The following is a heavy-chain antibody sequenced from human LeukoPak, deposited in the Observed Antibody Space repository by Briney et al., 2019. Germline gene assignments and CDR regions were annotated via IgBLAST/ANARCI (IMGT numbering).Heavy chain of an antibody. D-gene: IGHD3-10*01. Sequence: PSETLSLTCTVSGGSISSYYWSWIRQPPGKGLEWIGYIYYSGSTNYNPSLKSRVTISVDTSKYQFSLKLSSVTAADTAVYYCARDSELDMVRGVIITRYFDYWGQGTLVTVSS. V-gene: IGHV4-59*01. CDR2: IYYSGST. CDR3: ARDSELDMVRGVIITRYFDY. J-gene: IGHJ4*02. CDR1: GGSISSYY.